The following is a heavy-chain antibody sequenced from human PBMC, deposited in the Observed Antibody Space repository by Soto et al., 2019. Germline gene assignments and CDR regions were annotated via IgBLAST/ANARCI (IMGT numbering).Heavy chain of an antibody. V-gene: IGHV3-23*01. Sequence: GGSLRLSCAASGFTFSSYAMSWVRQAPGKGLEWVSAISGSGGSTYYADSVKGRFTISRDNSKNTLYLQMNSLRAEDTAVYYCAKDPPRYYDSSGTLGYWGQGTLVTVSS. J-gene: IGHJ4*02. CDR3: AKDPPRYYDSSGTLGY. D-gene: IGHD3-22*01. CDR1: GFTFSSYA. CDR2: ISGSGGST.